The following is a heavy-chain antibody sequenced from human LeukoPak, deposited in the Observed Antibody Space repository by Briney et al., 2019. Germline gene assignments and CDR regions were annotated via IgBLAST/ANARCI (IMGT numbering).Heavy chain of an antibody. V-gene: IGHV3-11*04. CDR1: GFTFSDYY. D-gene: IGHD3-9*01. Sequence: GGSLRLSCAASGFTFSDYYMTWIRQAPGKGLEWVSYISSSGSTIYYADSVKGRFTISRDNAKNSLYLQMNSLRAEDTAVYYCAKSGPFITIFCWVDYWGQGTLVTVSS. CDR2: ISSSGSTI. J-gene: IGHJ4*02. CDR3: AKSGPFITIFCWVDY.